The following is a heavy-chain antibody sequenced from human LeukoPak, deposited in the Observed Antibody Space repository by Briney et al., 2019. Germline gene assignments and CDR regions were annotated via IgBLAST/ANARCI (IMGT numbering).Heavy chain of an antibody. Sequence: SETLSLTCTVSGGSISSGDYYWSWIRQPPGKGLEWIGYIYYSGSTYYNPSLKSRVTISVDTSKNQFSLKLSSVTAADTAVYYCASQTLACSSTSCYNYWYFDLWGRGTLVTVSS. CDR1: GGSISSGDYY. CDR3: ASQTLACSSTSCYNYWYFDL. CDR2: IYYSGST. V-gene: IGHV4-30-4*08. D-gene: IGHD2-2*01. J-gene: IGHJ2*01.